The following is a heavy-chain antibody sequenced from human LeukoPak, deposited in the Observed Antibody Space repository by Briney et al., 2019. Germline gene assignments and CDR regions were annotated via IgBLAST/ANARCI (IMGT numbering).Heavy chain of an antibody. CDR2: ISGSGGST. CDR3: ARGEGSGYFGY. Sequence: GGSLRLSCAASGFTFSSYAMSWVRQAPGKGLEWVSAISGSGGSTYYADSVKGRFTISRDNSKNTLYLQMNSLRAEDTAVYYCARGEGSGYFGYWGQGTLVTVSS. V-gene: IGHV3-23*01. J-gene: IGHJ4*02. D-gene: IGHD3-22*01. CDR1: GFTFSSYA.